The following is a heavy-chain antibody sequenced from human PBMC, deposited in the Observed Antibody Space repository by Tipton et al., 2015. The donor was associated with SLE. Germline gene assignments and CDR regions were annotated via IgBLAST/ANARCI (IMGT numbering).Heavy chain of an antibody. J-gene: IGHJ6*02. V-gene: IGHV1-2*02. CDR3: ARMLGAAGTYYYGMDV. Sequence: QLVQSGAEVKKPGASVKVSCKASGYTFTSYGISWVRQAPGQGLEWMGWINPNSGGTNYAQKFQGRVTMTRDTSISTAYMELSRLRSDDTAVYYCARMLGAAGTYYYGMDVWGQGTTVTVSS. D-gene: IGHD6-13*01. CDR1: GYTFTSYG. CDR2: INPNSGGT.